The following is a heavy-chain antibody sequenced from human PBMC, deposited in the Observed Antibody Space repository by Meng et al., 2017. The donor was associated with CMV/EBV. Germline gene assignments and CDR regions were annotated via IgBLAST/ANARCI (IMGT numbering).Heavy chain of an antibody. CDR3: ARTDCSSTSCPKYYFDY. CDR1: GFTVSSNY. Sequence: LSLTCAASGFTVSSNYMSWVRQAPGKGLEWVSGINWNGGSTGYADSVKGRFTISRDNAKNSLYLQMNSLRAEDTALYYCARTDCSSTSCPKYYFDYWGQGTLVTVSS. V-gene: IGHV3-20*04. J-gene: IGHJ4*02. D-gene: IGHD2-2*01. CDR2: INWNGGST.